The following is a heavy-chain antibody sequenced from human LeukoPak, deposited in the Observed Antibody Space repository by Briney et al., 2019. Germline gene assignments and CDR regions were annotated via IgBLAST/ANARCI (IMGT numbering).Heavy chain of an antibody. CDR2: LSHAETTQ. Sequence: GESLRLSCEVSGFTFTSYGMHWVRQAPGKGLEWVAWLSHAETTQHYADSVKGRFTISRDSSKNILFLQMNNLRHEDTATDYCAKALWASDGVEAFDFWGQGTLVTVSS. CDR3: AKALWASDGVEAFDF. V-gene: IGHV3-30*18. CDR1: GFTFTSYG. D-gene: IGHD1-26*01. J-gene: IGHJ4*02.